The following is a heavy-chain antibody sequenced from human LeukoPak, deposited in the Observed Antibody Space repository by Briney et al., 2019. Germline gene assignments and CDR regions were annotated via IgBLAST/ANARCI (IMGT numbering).Heavy chain of an antibody. D-gene: IGHD6-13*01. CDR2: IYHSGST. CDR1: GGSISSGGYY. V-gene: IGHV4-30-2*02. Sequence: SQTLSLTCTVSGGSISSGGYYWSWIRQPPGKGLEWIGYIYHSGSTYYNPSLKSRVTISVDTSKNQFSLRLNSVTAADTAVYYCTSRGSHYYYLDVWGKGTTVTVSS. J-gene: IGHJ6*03. CDR3: TSRGSHYYYLDV.